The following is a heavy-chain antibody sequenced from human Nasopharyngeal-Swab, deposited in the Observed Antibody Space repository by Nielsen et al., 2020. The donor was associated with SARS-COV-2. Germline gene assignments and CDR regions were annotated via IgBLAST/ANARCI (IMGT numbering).Heavy chain of an antibody. CDR3: ARDGCSGGSCYSSIGPYYYYYGMDV. V-gene: IGHV1-18*01. J-gene: IGHJ6*02. D-gene: IGHD2-15*01. CDR2: ISAHNGNT. Sequence: WVRQAPGQGLEWMGWISAHNGNTNYAQKLQGRVTMTTDTSTSTAYMELRSLRSDDTAVYYCARDGCSGGSCYSSIGPYYYYYGMDVWGQGTTVTVSS.